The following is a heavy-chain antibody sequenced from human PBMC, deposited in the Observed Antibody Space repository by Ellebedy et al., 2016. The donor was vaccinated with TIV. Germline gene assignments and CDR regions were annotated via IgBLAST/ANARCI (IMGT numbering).Heavy chain of an antibody. D-gene: IGHD5-18*01. CDR2: ISGSGGST. CDR3: ARDRGYSYGSRYFDF. J-gene: IGHJ4*02. Sequence: GESLKISCAASGFTFSSYAMSWVRQAPGKGLEWVSAISGSGGSTYYADSVKGRFTISRDNSKNTLYLQMSSLRAEDTAVYYCARDRGYSYGSRYFDFWGQGALVTVSS. V-gene: IGHV3-23*01. CDR1: GFTFSSYA.